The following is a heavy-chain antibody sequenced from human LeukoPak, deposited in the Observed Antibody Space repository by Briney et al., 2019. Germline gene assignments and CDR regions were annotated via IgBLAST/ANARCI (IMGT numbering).Heavy chain of an antibody. V-gene: IGHV3-30*02. D-gene: IGHD6-13*01. J-gene: IGHJ4*02. CDR3: AKVDSSSWGILDY. Sequence: PGGSLRLSCAASGFTFSSYGMHWVRQAPGKGLEWVAFIRSDGSTKYYTDSVKGRITISRDNSKNTMYLQMNSLRPEDTAIYYCAKVDSSSWGILDYWGQGTLVTVSS. CDR1: GFTFSSYG. CDR2: IRSDGSTK.